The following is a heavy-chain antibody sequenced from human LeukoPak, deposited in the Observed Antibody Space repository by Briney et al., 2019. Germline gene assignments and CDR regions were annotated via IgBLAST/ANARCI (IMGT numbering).Heavy chain of an antibody. D-gene: IGHD3-10*01. CDR2: IYYSGST. CDR3: ARGDIGDAFDI. V-gene: IGHV4-59*08. J-gene: IGHJ3*02. Sequence: SETLSLTCTVSGGSISSYYWSWIQQPPGKGLEWIGYIYYSGSTNYNPSFKSRVTISVDTSKNQFSLKLSSVTAADTAVYYCARGDIGDAFDIWGQGTMVTVSS. CDR1: GGSISSYY.